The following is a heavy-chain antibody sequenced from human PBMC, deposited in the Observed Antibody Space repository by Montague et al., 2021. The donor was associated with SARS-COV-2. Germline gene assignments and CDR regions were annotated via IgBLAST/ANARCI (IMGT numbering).Heavy chain of an antibody. CDR3: ARGPTTHDRLVVVDATQAPYKGMDV. Sequence: SETLSLTCAVYGGSFSGFYWTWIRQSPGKGLEWIGGMDHSGSPNYNPSLKSRITISLGTSKNQFSLKLRSVTAADTAVYYCARGPTTHDRLVVVDATQAPYKGMDVWGQGTTVTVSS. CDR2: MDHSGSP. CDR1: GGSFSGFY. V-gene: IGHV4-34*01. J-gene: IGHJ6*02. D-gene: IGHD2-8*02.